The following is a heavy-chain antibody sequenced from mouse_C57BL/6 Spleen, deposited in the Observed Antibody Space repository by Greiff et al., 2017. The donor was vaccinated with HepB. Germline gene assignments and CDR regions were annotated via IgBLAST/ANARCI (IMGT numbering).Heavy chain of an antibody. CDR1: GFTFSDYG. CDR3: ARAGNYFDY. J-gene: IGHJ2*01. V-gene: IGHV5-17*01. Sequence: EVQLVESGGGLVKPGGSLKLSCAASGFTFSDYGMHWVRQAPEKGLEWVAYISSGSSTIYYADTVKGRFTISRDNAKNTLFLQMTSLRSEDTAMYYCARAGNYFDYWGQGTTLTVSS. CDR2: ISSGSSTI.